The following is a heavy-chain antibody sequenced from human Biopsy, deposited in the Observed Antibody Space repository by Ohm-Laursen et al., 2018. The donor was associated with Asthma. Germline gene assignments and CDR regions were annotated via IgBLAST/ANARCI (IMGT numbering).Heavy chain of an antibody. D-gene: IGHD6-13*01. V-gene: IGHV4-39*01. J-gene: IGHJ6*02. Sequence: SDTLSLTCRLSSGSGGYMRSGNYYWGWIRQPPGKGLEWIGSIYYSGTTYYNPSLGRRVTVSADTTKNQFSLKLTSVTAADTAVYYCVRGSSSWHHGPFHYYYGLDVWGQGTTATVSS. CDR2: IYYSGTT. CDR3: VRGSSSWHHGPFHYYYGLDV. CDR1: GGYMRSGNYY.